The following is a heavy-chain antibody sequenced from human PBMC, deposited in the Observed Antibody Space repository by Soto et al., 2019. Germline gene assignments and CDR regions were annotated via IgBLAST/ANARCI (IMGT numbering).Heavy chain of an antibody. CDR3: AKDTYSSSWYF. CDR2: IDKSGGDT. V-gene: IGHV3-23*05. Sequence: EVQLLESGGDLVQPGGSLRLSCAASGFTFTNYLMTWVRQAPGKGLEWVSSIDKSGGDTYYADSVKGRFTISRDNSENTLYLQMNGLRAEDTALYYCAKDTYSSSWYFWGQGTLVTVSS. CDR1: GFTFTNYL. D-gene: IGHD2-2*01. J-gene: IGHJ4*02.